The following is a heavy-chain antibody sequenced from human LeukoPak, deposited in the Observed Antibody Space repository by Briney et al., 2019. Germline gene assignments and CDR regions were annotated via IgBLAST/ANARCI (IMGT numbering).Heavy chain of an antibody. D-gene: IGHD5-18*01. Sequence: SETLSLTCAVYGGYFSAYYWTWIRQPPGKGLEWIGEINHSGSSNYNPSLRSRVTISVDTSYKQFSLRLSSVTAADTAVYYCAPRGDIEHSYVYGKWFDPWGQGTRVTVSS. CDR1: GGYFSAYY. J-gene: IGHJ5*02. V-gene: IGHV4-34*01. CDR3: APRGDIEHSYVYGKWFDP. CDR2: INHSGSS.